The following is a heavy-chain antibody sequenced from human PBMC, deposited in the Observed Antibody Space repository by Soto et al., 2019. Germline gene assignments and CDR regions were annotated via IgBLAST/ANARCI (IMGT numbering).Heavy chain of an antibody. D-gene: IGHD1-7*01. CDR3: ARAGNSELELMGGDSDGFWFDP. J-gene: IGHJ5*02. Sequence: PSETLSLTCTVSGGSISSGGYYWSWIRQHPGKGLEWIGYIYYSGSTYYNPSLKSRVTISVDTSKNQFSLKLSSVTAADTAVYYCARAGNSELELMGGDSDGFWFDPWGQGTLVTVSS. CDR1: GGSISSGGYY. V-gene: IGHV4-31*03. CDR2: IYYSGST.